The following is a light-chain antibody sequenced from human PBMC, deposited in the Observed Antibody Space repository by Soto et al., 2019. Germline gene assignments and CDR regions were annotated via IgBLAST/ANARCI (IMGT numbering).Light chain of an antibody. V-gene: IGLV2-14*01. J-gene: IGLJ3*02. CDR1: SSDVGGYNY. CDR2: EVS. Sequence: QSVLTQPASVSASPGQSITISCTGTSSDVGGYNYVSWYQQYPDKAPKLMIYEVSNRPSGVSNRFSGSKSGNTASLTISGLQAEDEADYYCSSYTNSNTWVFGGGTKLIVL. CDR3: SSYTNSNTWV.